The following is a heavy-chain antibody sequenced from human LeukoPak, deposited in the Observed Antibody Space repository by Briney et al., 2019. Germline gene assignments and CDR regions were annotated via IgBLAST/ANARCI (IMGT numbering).Heavy chain of an antibody. V-gene: IGHV1-2*02. D-gene: IGHD2-2*01. CDR3: ARGGVVPAAAIDY. J-gene: IGHJ4*02. Sequence: ASVKVSCKASGYTFTGYYMHWVRQATGQGLEWMGLINPNSGGTNYAQKFQGRVTMARDTSISTAYMELSRLRSDDTAVYYCARGGVVPAAAIDYWGQGTLVTVSS. CDR1: GYTFTGYY. CDR2: INPNSGGT.